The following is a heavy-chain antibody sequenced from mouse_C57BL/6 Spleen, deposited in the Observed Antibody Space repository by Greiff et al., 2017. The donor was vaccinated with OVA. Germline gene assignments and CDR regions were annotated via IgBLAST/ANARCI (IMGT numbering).Heavy chain of an antibody. CDR3: GRRGILRGGGEYAMDY. V-gene: IGHV1-64*01. CDR2: IHPNSGST. Sequence: QVQLQQPGAELVKPGASVKLSCKASGYTFTSYWMHWVKQRPGQGLEWIGMIHPNSGSTNYNEKFKSKATLTVDKSSSTAYMQLSSLTSEDSAVYYGGRRGILRGGGEYAMDYWGQGTSVTVSS. CDR1: GYTFTSYW. J-gene: IGHJ4*01. D-gene: IGHD2-12*01.